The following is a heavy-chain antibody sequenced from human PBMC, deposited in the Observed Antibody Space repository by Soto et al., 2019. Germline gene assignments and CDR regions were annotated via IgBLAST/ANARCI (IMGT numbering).Heavy chain of an antibody. CDR1: GFTFSSYG. J-gene: IGHJ4*02. D-gene: IGHD6-19*01. CDR3: ARGASGWPSVDY. Sequence: GGSLRLSCAASGFTFSSYGMHWVRQAPGKGLEWVAVIWYDGSNKYYADSVKGRFTISRDNSKNTLYLQMNSLRAEDTAVYYCARGASGWPSVDYWGQGTLVTVSS. CDR2: IWYDGSNK. V-gene: IGHV3-33*01.